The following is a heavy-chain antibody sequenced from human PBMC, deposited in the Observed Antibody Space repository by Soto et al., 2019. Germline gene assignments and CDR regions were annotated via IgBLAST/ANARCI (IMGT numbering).Heavy chain of an antibody. J-gene: IGHJ4*02. V-gene: IGHV3-23*01. Sequence: PLRLSCSSSLFTFSSYAMSLVLKAPGKGLEWVSAISGSGGSTYYADSVKGRFTISRDNSKNTLYLQMNSLRAEDTAVYYCAKTRIADQGMEYWGQGTLVTVSS. CDR3: AKTRIADQGMEY. CDR2: ISGSGGST. D-gene: IGHD6-13*01. CDR1: LFTFSSYA.